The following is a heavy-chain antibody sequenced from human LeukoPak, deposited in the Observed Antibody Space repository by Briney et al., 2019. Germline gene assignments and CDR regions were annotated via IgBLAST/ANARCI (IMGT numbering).Heavy chain of an antibody. D-gene: IGHD2-15*01. CDR2: IIPIFGTA. CDR1: GYTFTSYG. J-gene: IGHJ4*02. V-gene: IGHV1-69*05. Sequence: ASVKVSCKASGYTFTSYGISWVRQAPGQGLEWMGGIIPIFGTANYAQKFQGRVTITTDESTSTAYMELSSLRSEDTAVYYCAREYCSGGSCYSEFDYWGQGTLVTVSS. CDR3: AREYCSGGSCYSEFDY.